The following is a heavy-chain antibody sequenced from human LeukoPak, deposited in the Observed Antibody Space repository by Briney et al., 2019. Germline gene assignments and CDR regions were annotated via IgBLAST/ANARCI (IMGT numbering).Heavy chain of an antibody. V-gene: IGHV4-34*01. CDR2: INHSGST. Sequence: PSETQSLTCAVYGGSFSGYYWSWIRQPPGKGLEWIGEINHSGSTNYNPSLKSRVTISVDTSKNQFSLKLSSVTAADTAVYYCASASIAAAGTKENWFDPWGQGTLVTVSS. J-gene: IGHJ5*02. CDR3: ASASIAAAGTKENWFDP. CDR1: GGSFSGYY. D-gene: IGHD6-13*01.